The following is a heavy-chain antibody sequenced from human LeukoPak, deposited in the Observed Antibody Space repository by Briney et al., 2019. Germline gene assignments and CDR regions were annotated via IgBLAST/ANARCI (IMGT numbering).Heavy chain of an antibody. J-gene: IGHJ6*02. CDR1: GGSFSGYY. V-gene: IGHV4-34*01. D-gene: IGHD2-2*01. Sequence: KPSETLSLTCAVYGGSFSGYYWSWIRQPPGKGLEWIGEINHSGSTNYNPSLKSRVTISVDTSKNQFSLKLSSVTAADTAVYYCARSSTRLHYYYYGMDVWGQGTTVTVSS. CDR2: INHSGST. CDR3: ARSSTRLHYYYYGMDV.